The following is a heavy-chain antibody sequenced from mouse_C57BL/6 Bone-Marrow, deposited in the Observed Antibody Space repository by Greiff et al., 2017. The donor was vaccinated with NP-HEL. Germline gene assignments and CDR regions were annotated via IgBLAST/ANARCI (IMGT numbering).Heavy chain of an antibody. CDR1: GYSFTGYY. Sequence: VQLQQSGPELVKPGASVKISCKASGYSFTGYYMNWVKQSPEKSLEWIGEINPSTGGTTYNQKFKAKATLTVDKSSSTAYMQLKSLTSEDSAVYYCASRRFAYWGQGTLVTVSA. CDR3: ASRRFAY. CDR2: INPSTGGT. V-gene: IGHV1-42*01. J-gene: IGHJ3*01.